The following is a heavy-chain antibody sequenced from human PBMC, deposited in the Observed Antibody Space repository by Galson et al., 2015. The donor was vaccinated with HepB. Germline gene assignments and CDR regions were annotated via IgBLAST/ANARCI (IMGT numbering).Heavy chain of an antibody. CDR1: GFTFSSYA. CDR3: ARDLNDDIVVVVAATSYYYYGMDV. D-gene: IGHD2-15*01. V-gene: IGHV3-30-3*01. CDR2: ISYDGSNK. J-gene: IGHJ6*02. Sequence: SLRLSCAASGFTFSSYAMHWVRQAPGKGLEWVAVISYDGSNKYYADSVKGRFTISRDNSKNTLYLQMNSLRAEDTAVYYCARDLNDDIVVVVAATSYYYYGMDVWGQGTTVTVSS.